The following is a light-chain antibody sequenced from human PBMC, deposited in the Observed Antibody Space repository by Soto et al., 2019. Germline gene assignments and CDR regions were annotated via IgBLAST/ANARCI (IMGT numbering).Light chain of an antibody. CDR2: RSG. J-gene: IGLJ7*01. Sequence: SYELTQPLSVSVALGQTARITCGGDNIGSKNVHWYQQMPGQAPVLVIFRSGSRPSGIPERFSGSNSGNTATLTISRAQAGDEADYYCQVWDSSTTVVFGAGTQLTVL. V-gene: IGLV3-9*01. CDR1: NIGSKN. CDR3: QVWDSSTTVV.